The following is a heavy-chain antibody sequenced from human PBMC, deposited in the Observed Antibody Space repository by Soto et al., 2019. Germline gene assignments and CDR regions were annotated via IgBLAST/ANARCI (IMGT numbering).Heavy chain of an antibody. CDR2: TYNPS. D-gene: IGHD5-12*01. J-gene: IGHJ4*02. CDR1: GDSVSSKSAT. Sequence: SQTLSLTCAISGDSVSSKSATWNWIRQFPSRGLEWLGRTYNPSLKSRVTISVDTSKNQFSLKLSSVTAADTAVYYCARGGRDSGYDWDYWGQGTLVTVSS. V-gene: IGHV6-1*01. CDR3: ARGGRDSGYDWDY.